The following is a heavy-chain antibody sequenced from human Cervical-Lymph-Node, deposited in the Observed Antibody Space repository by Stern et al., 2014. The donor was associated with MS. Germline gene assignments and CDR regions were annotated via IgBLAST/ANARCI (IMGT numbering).Heavy chain of an antibody. D-gene: IGHD3-22*01. J-gene: IGHJ3*02. CDR2: IYYSGST. Sequence: QVQLQESGPGLVKPSETLSLTCTVSGGSISSYYWSWIRQPPGKGLEWIGNIYYSGSTNYNPSLKSRVTISVDTSKNQFSLKLSSVTAADTAVYYCARVKNIGYYDSNGYYAFDIWGQGTMVTVSS. V-gene: IGHV4-59*01. CDR1: GGSISSYY. CDR3: ARVKNIGYYDSNGYYAFDI.